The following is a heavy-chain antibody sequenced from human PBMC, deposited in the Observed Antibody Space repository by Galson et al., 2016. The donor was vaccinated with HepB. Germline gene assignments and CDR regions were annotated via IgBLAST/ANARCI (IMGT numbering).Heavy chain of an antibody. J-gene: IGHJ4*02. D-gene: IGHD3-9*01. CDR3: ARGSGYYDILTGYYYY. CDR1: RYTFTSYA. CDR2: INTGNGNT. Sequence: SVKVSCKASRYTFTSYAMHWVRQAPGQRPEWMGWINTGNGNTQYSQRFQGRVTINRDASASTVYMDLSSLRSEDTAVYYCARGSGYYDILTGYYYYWGQGTLVTVSS. V-gene: IGHV1-3*04.